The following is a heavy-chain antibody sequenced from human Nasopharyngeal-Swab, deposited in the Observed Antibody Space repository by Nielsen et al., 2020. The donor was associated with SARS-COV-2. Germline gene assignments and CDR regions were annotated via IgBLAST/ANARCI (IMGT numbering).Heavy chain of an antibody. CDR3: ARDAPAHYGAFY. CDR2: IAHDASNE. V-gene: IGHV3-30*03. D-gene: IGHD4-17*01. J-gene: IGHJ4*02. CDR1: GFTLSSFG. Sequence: GESLKISCAASGFTLSSFGMHWVRQAPGQGLEWVPFIAHDASNEYYGDSVKGRFSISRDSSKNTLYLQMDSLRGEDTAVYYCARDAPAHYGAFYWGRGTLVTVSS.